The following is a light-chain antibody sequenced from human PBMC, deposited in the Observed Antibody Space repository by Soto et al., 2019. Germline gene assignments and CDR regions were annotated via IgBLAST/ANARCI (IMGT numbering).Light chain of an antibody. CDR1: QSVSSNY. V-gene: IGKV3-20*01. Sequence: EIVLTQSPGTLSLSPGERVTLSCRASQSVSSNYLAWYQHKPGQAPRLLIYGASSRATGVPDRFSGSGSGTDFTLTISRLEPEDFVVYYCQQYGSSPRTFGQGTKVEIK. J-gene: IGKJ1*01. CDR3: QQYGSSPRT. CDR2: GAS.